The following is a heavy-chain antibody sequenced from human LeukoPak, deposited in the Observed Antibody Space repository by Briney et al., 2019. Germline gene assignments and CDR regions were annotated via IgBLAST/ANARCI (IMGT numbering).Heavy chain of an antibody. V-gene: IGHV1-8*01. D-gene: IGHD2-2*01. CDR1: GYTFTSYD. Sequence: ASVKVSCKASGYTFTSYDINWVRQATGQGLEWMGWMNPNSGNTGYAQKFQGRVTMTRNTSISTAYMELGSLRSEDTAVYYCARGSRVSSTSRLRNYYYYGMDVWGQGTTVTVSS. J-gene: IGHJ6*02. CDR2: MNPNSGNT. CDR3: ARGSRVSSTSRLRNYYYYGMDV.